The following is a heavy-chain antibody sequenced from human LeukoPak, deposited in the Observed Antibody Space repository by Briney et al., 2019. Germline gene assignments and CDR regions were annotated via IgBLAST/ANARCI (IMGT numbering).Heavy chain of an antibody. Sequence: SETLSLTCTVSGGSISSYHWSWVRQPPGKGLEGIGYILTSGSTNYNPSLKSRVSISVDTSKNQFSLKLSSVTAEDTAVYYCARVRVSGSYLYYFDNWGQGTLVTVSS. J-gene: IGHJ4*02. V-gene: IGHV4-4*09. CDR1: GGSISSYH. CDR3: ARVRVSGSYLYYFDN. CDR2: ILTSGST. D-gene: IGHD1-26*01.